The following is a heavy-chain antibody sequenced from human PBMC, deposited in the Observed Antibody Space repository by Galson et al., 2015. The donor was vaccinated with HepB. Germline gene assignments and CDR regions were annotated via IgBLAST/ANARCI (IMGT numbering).Heavy chain of an antibody. CDR1: GDSINSYY. Sequence: SETLSLTCSVSGDSINSYYWSWIRQPAGKGLEWIGRIHTSRSTNYNPSLRSRVTMSVDTSKNQLSLKLSSVTAADTAVYYCARDPGSGRYYRDAFHIWGQGTMVTVSS. V-gene: IGHV4-4*07. CDR3: ARDPGSGRYYRDAFHI. D-gene: IGHD3-10*01. CDR2: IHTSRST. J-gene: IGHJ3*02.